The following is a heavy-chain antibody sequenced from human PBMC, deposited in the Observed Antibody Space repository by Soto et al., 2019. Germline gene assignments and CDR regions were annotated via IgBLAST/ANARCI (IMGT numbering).Heavy chain of an antibody. V-gene: IGHV5-51*03. CDR2: IYPGDSDT. CDR3: ARAMVRGKNYYGVDV. J-gene: IGHJ6*02. D-gene: IGHD3-10*01. Sequence: EVQLVQSGAEVKKPGESLKISCTGSGYSFTNYWIGWVRHMPGKGLEWMGIIYPGDSDTRYSPSFQGQVTISADKFISTAYRQWSRLKASDTGMYYCARAMVRGKNYYGVDVWGQWTTVSVSS. CDR1: GYSFTNYW.